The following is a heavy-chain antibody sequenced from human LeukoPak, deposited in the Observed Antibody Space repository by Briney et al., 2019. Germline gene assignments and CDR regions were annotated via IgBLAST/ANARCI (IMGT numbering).Heavy chain of an antibody. D-gene: IGHD3-22*01. CDR2: IYYSGST. CDR1: GGSISSSSYY. Sequence: PSETLSLTCTVSGGSISSSSYYWGWIRQPPGKGLEWIGSIYYSGSTYYNPSLKSRVTISADTSKNQFSLKLSSVTAADTAVYYCATIGYYYDSGGYQNYYFDYWGQGTLVTVSS. V-gene: IGHV4-39*01. J-gene: IGHJ4*02. CDR3: ATIGYYYDSGGYQNYYFDY.